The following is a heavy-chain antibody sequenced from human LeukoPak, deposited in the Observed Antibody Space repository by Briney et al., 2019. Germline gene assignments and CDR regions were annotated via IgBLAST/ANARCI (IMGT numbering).Heavy chain of an antibody. J-gene: IGHJ6*02. CDR2: IKYDASST. V-gene: IGHV3-74*01. CDR1: GFTFSSHW. CDR3: ARGWGASYYGMDV. Sequence: GGSLRLSCADSGFTFSSHWMHWVRQAPGKGLVWVSRIKYDASSTSYADSVKGRFTISRDNAKNTLYLQMNSLRAEDTAVYYCARGWGASYYGMDVWGQGTTVTVSS. D-gene: IGHD4/OR15-4a*01.